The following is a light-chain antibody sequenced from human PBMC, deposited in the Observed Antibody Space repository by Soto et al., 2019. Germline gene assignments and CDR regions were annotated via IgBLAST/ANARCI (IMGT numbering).Light chain of an antibody. CDR3: AARDDSLSVVV. J-gene: IGLJ2*01. CDR2: RNN. V-gene: IGLV1-47*01. CDR1: SSNIGSNY. Sequence: QSVLTQPPSASGTPGQRVTISCSGSSSNIGSNYVYWYQQLPGTAPKLLIYRNNQRPSGVPDRFSGSKSGTSASLAISGLRSEDEADYYCAARDDSLSVVVFGGGTQLTVL.